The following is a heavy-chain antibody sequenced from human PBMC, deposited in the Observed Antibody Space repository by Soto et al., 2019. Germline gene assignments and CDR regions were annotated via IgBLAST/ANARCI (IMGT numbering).Heavy chain of an antibody. CDR3: ARVLSDGHVQN. Sequence: VASVKVSCKASGYTFTSYGISWVRQAPGQVLEWMGWISAYNGNTNYAQKLQGRVTMTTDTSTSTAYMELRSLRSDDTAVYYCARVLSDGHVQNWGQGTLVTVSS. CDR1: GYTFTSYG. J-gene: IGHJ4*02. V-gene: IGHV1-18*01. D-gene: IGHD1-1*01. CDR2: ISAYNGNT.